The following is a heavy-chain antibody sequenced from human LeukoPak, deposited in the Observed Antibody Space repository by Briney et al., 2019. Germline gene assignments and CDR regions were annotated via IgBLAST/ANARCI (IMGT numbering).Heavy chain of an antibody. D-gene: IGHD3-3*01. CDR3: ASHGAVGFLEWLSWFDP. Sequence: GESLKISCKGSGYSFTSYWIGWVRQMPGKGLEWMGIIYPGDSDTRYSPSFQGQVTISADKSISTAYLQWSSLKASDTAMYYCASHGAVGFLEWLSWFDPWGQGTLVTVSS. V-gene: IGHV5-51*01. J-gene: IGHJ5*02. CDR2: IYPGDSDT. CDR1: GYSFTSYW.